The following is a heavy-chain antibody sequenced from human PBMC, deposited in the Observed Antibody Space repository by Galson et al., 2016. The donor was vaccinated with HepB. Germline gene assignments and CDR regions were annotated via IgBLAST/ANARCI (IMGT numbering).Heavy chain of an antibody. D-gene: IGHD5-24*01. CDR1: KYMFTSFF. J-gene: IGHJ4*02. CDR2: ISPSGRST. CDR3: ARQLSSRPFDY. Sequence: SVKVSCKASKYMFTSFFIHWVRQAPGQGLEWMGMISPSGRSTTYAQNFRGRVTMTRDTSTTTVYMELNSLKFEDTAMYYCARQLSSRPFDYWGQRTLVTISS. V-gene: IGHV1-46*01.